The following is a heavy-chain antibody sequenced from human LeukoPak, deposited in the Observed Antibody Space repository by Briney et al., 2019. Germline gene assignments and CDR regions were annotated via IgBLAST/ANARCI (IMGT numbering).Heavy chain of an antibody. CDR2: ISYDGSNK. CDR1: GFTFSSYA. CDR3: ARGGTRRPSPFDY. J-gene: IGHJ4*02. D-gene: IGHD1-14*01. Sequence: GGSLRLSCAASGFTFSSYAMNWVRQAPGKGLEWVAVISYDGSNKYYADSVKGRFTISRDNSKNTLYLQMNSLRAEDTAVYYCARGGTRRPSPFDYWGQGILVTVSS. V-gene: IGHV3-30-3*01.